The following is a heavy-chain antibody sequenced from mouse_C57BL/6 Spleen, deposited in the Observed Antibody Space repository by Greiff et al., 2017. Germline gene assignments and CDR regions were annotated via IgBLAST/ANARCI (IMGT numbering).Heavy chain of an antibody. J-gene: IGHJ3*01. CDR1: GFTFSSYA. D-gene: IGHD4-1*01. CDR3: TREKRELGSWFAY. Sequence: EVMLVESGEGLVKPGGSLKLSCAASGFTFSSYAMSWVRQTPETRLEWVAYISSGGDYIYYADTVKGRFTIARDNARNTLYLQMSSLKSEDTAMYYCTREKRELGSWFAYWGQGTLVTVSA. CDR2: ISSGGDYI. V-gene: IGHV5-9-1*02.